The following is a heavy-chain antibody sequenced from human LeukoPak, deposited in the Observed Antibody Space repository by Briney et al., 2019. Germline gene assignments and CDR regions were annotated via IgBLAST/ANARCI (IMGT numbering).Heavy chain of an antibody. J-gene: IGHJ4*02. Sequence: GGSLRLSCAASGFTFSNAWMSWVRQAPGKGLEWVSVIYSGGDTYYADSVKGRFTISRDNSKNMIYLEMTSLKAEDTAVYYCAKERNLEIAVAGTIFDYWGQGTLVTVSS. D-gene: IGHD6-19*01. CDR3: AKERNLEIAVAGTIFDY. CDR2: IYSGGDT. V-gene: IGHV3-66*01. CDR1: GFTFSNAW.